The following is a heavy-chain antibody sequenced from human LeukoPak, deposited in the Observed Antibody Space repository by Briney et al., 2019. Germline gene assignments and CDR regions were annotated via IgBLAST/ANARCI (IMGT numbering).Heavy chain of an antibody. CDR2: ICYSAGDT. Sequence: GGSLRLSCAASGFTVSSYAMTWVRQAPGKGLEWVSAICYSAGDTYYADSVKGRFTISRDNSMNTLYLQMSSLRADDTALYYCAKDDDGHHHGVDHWGQGTLVTVSS. CDR1: GFTVSSYA. V-gene: IGHV3-23*01. CDR3: AKDDDGHHHGVDH. D-gene: IGHD4-17*01. J-gene: IGHJ4*02.